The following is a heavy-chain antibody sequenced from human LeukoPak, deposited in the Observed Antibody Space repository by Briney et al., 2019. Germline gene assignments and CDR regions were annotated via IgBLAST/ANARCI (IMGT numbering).Heavy chain of an antibody. V-gene: IGHV4-34*01. J-gene: IGHJ3*02. D-gene: IGHD3-22*01. Sequence: SETLSLTCAVYGGSFSGYYWSWIRQPPGKGLEWIGEINHSVSTNYNPSLKSRVTISVDTSMNQFSLKLSSVTAADTAVYYCARGRPTITMIVVVITRAYAFDIWGQGTMVTVSS. CDR3: ARGRPTITMIVVVITRAYAFDI. CDR2: INHSVST. CDR1: GGSFSGYY.